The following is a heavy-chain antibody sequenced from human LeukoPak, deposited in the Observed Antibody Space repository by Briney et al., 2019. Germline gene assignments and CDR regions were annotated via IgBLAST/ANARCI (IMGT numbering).Heavy chain of an antibody. J-gene: IGHJ4*02. CDR3: ARDMGIRGYYGDF. CDR2: ISSSSTII. Sequence: GGSLRLSCAASGFTLSSYSMNWVRQAPGKGLQWVSYISSSSTIIYYADSVKGRFTISRDKAKNSLYLQMNSLRAEDTAVYYCARDMGIRGYYGDFWGQGTLDTVSS. D-gene: IGHD3-22*01. V-gene: IGHV3-48*01. CDR1: GFTLSSYS.